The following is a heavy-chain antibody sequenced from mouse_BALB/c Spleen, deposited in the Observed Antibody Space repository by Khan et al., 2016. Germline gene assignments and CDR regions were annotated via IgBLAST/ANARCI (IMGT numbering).Heavy chain of an antibody. CDR3: ARSTTATRLFAD. CDR2: ISYSGST. J-gene: IGHJ3*01. D-gene: IGHD1-2*01. V-gene: IGHV3-2*02. Sequence: EVQLQESGPGLVKPSQSLSLTCTVTGYSITSDYAWNWIRQFPGNKLEWMGYISYSGSTSYNPSLKSRISITRDTSKNQFFLQLNSVTTEDTATXYYARSTTATRLFADWGQGTLVTVSA. CDR1: GYSITSDYA.